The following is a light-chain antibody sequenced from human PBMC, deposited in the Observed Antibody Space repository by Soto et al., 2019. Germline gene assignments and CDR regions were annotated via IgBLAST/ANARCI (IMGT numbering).Light chain of an antibody. CDR3: QQYNNWPPIT. CDR2: GAS. Sequence: EIVLTQSPGTLSLSPGEIATLSCSASQSVINNLAWYQQKPGQAPRLLIYGASTRATGIPARFSGSGSGTEFTLTISSLQSEDFAVYYCQQYNNWPPITFGQGTRLEIK. J-gene: IGKJ5*01. V-gene: IGKV3-15*01. CDR1: QSVINN.